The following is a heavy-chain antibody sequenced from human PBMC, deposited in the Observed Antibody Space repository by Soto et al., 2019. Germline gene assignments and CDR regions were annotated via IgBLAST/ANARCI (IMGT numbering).Heavy chain of an antibody. V-gene: IGHV1-69*13. Sequence: SVKVSCKTSGGTFSSYAISWVRQAPGQGLELMGGIVPIVDTSTYAQKFQGRVTITADESTSTAYMELSSLRSEDTAVYYCARDLWCSGGSCYLDVWGQGTTVTVSS. CDR1: GGTFSSYA. J-gene: IGHJ6*02. D-gene: IGHD2-15*01. CDR2: IVPIVDTS. CDR3: ARDLWCSGGSCYLDV.